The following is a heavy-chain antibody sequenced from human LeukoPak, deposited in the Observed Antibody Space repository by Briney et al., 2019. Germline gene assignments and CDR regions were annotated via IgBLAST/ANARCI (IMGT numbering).Heavy chain of an antibody. CDR3: ARVSTYFGVVTDFDY. J-gene: IGHJ4*02. CDR1: GYTFTRYD. Sequence: ASVKVSCKASGYTFTRYDINWVRQATGQGLEWIGWMNPNSGNTGYAQKFQGRVTMTRNTSISTAYMELSSLRSEDTAVYYCARVSTYFGVVTDFDYWGQGTLVTVSS. CDR2: MNPNSGNT. V-gene: IGHV1-8*01. D-gene: IGHD3-3*01.